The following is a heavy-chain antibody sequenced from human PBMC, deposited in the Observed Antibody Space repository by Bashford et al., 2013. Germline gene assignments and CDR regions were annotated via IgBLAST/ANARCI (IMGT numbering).Heavy chain of an antibody. Sequence: WVRQAPGQGLEWMGWISAYYDNTNYAQQLQGRVTITRDTSANTAYMELSSLRSEDTAVYYCARWNGVTAPGLQHWGQGTLVTVSS. V-gene: IGHV1-18*01. J-gene: IGHJ1*01. D-gene: IGHD1-1*01. CDR2: ISAYYDNT. CDR3: ARWNGVTAPGLQH.